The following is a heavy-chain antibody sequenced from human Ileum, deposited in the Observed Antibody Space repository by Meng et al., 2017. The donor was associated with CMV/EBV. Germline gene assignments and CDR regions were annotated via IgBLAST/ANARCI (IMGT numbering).Heavy chain of an antibody. CDR3: GWSASASRYGSSFDF. V-gene: IGHV1-46*01. CDR2: INRGGGDT. CDR1: GYSFSAFY. D-gene: IGHD6-13*01. Sequence: QGEVIQSGGEVKKPGASVKISCETSGYSFSAFYVEWVRQAPGQALEWMGIINRGGGDTNSAQKFQGRITMTRDASTSKVYMEMRGLTFEDTAVYYCGWSASASRYGSSFDFWGQGTLVTVSS. J-gene: IGHJ4*02.